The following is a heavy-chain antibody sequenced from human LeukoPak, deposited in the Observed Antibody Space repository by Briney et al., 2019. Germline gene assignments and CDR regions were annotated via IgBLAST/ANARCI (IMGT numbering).Heavy chain of an antibody. CDR2: VFYRGST. D-gene: IGHD1-1*01. CDR1: GGSLSTSRYQ. CDR3: ARDRWNDVPFDY. J-gene: IGHJ4*02. V-gene: IGHV4-39*07. Sequence: SGTLSLTCIVSGGSLSTSRYQWGWIRQPPGKGLEWIGNVFYRGSTYYNPSLRSRVTISVDTSKNQFSLKLTSVTAADTAVYYCARDRWNDVPFDYWGQGTLVTVSS.